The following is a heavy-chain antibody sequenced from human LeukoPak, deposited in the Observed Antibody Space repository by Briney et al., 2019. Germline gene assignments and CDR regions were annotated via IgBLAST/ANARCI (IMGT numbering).Heavy chain of an antibody. Sequence: SETLSLTCTVSGGSISSYYWSWIRQPPGKGLQWIGSIYYSGSTYHNPSLKSRVTISVDTSKNQFSLKLNSVTAADTAVYYCARGRGYCSGGSCRGKWFDPWGQGTLVTVSS. V-gene: IGHV4-39*01. D-gene: IGHD2-15*01. J-gene: IGHJ5*02. CDR1: GGSISSYY. CDR3: ARGRGYCSGGSCRGKWFDP. CDR2: IYYSGST.